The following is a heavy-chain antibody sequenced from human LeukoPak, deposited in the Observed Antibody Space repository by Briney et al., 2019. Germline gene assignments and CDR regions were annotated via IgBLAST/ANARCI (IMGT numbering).Heavy chain of an antibody. V-gene: IGHV3-23*01. CDR3: AKVALGYCSGGSCYYFDY. D-gene: IGHD2-15*01. CDR1: GFTFSGYA. CDR2: INAFGAST. Sequence: GGSLRLSCAASGFTFSGYAMSWVRQAPEKGLKWVSSINAFGASTYYADSVKGRFTISRDNSKSTLCLQMNSLRAEDTAVYYCAKVALGYCSGGSCYYFDYGGQGTLVTVSS. J-gene: IGHJ4*02.